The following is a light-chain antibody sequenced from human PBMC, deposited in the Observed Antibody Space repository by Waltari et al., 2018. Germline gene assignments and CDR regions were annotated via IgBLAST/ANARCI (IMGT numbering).Light chain of an antibody. CDR1: QSLLHSNGYNY. CDR3: QQYYTTPYT. Sequence: DIVMTQSPLSLPVTPGEPASISCRSSQSLLHSNGYNYLDWYLQKPGQSPQLLIYEVSGRFSGVPDRFSVSGSGTDFTLTISSLQAEDVAVYYCQQYYTTPYTFGQGTKLEIK. J-gene: IGKJ2*01. CDR2: EVS. V-gene: IGKV2-29*02.